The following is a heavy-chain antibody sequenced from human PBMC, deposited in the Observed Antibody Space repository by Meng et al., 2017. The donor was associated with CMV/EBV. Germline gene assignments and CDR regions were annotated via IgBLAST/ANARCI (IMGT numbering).Heavy chain of an antibody. CDR3: AKASGWSMGRGYNWFDP. J-gene: IGHJ5*02. D-gene: IGHD6-19*01. CDR1: GFTFDDYA. Sequence: SLKISCAASGFTFDDYAMHWVRQAPGKGLEWVSGISCNSGSIGYADSVKGRFTISRDNAKNSLYLQMNSLRAEDTAVYYCAKASGWSMGRGYNWFDPWGQGTMVTVSS. CDR2: ISCNSGSI. V-gene: IGHV3-9*01.